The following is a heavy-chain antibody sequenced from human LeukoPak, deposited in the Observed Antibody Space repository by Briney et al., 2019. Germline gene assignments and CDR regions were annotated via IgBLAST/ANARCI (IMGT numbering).Heavy chain of an antibody. CDR2: IRSKAYGGTT. CDR3: TRGGSVGYYYYYYMDV. V-gene: IGHV3-49*03. Sequence: GGSLRLSCTASGFTFGDYAMSWFRQAPGKGLEWVGFIRSKAYGGTTEYAASVKGRFTISGDDSKSIAYLQMNSLKTEDTAVYYCTRGGSVGYYYYYYMDVWGKGTTVTVSS. D-gene: IGHD5-12*01. J-gene: IGHJ6*03. CDR1: GFTFGDYA.